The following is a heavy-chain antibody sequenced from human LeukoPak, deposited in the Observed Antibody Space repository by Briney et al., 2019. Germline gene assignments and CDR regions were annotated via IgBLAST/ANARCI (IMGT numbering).Heavy chain of an antibody. D-gene: IGHD2-21*02. CDR2: INPSGGST. J-gene: IGHJ4*02. CDR3: ARGEAYCGGDCYYDY. V-gene: IGHV1-46*01. Sequence: ASVKVSRKASGYTFINYYIHWVRQAPGQGLEWMGIINPSGGSTSYAQKFQGRVTMTRDTSTSTVYMELSSLRSEDTAVYYCARGEAYCGGDCYYDYWGQGTLVTVSS. CDR1: GYTFINYY.